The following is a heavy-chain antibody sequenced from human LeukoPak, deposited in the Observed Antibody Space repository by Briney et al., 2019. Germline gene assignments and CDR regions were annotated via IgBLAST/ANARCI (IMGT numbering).Heavy chain of an antibody. V-gene: IGHV4-61*02. CDR2: IYTSGST. J-gene: IGHJ6*04. CDR3: ARQGYCSSTNCLDV. CDR1: GGSISSDSYY. Sequence: SQTLSLTCTVSGGSISSDSYYWSWIRQPAGKGLEWIGRIYTSGSTNYNPSLKSRVTISVDTSKNQFSLKLSSVTAADTALYYCARQGYCSSTNCLDVWGKGTTVTVSS. D-gene: IGHD2-2*01.